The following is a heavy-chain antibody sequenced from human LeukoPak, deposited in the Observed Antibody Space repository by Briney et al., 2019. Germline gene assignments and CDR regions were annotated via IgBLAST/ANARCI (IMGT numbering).Heavy chain of an antibody. Sequence: SGPTLSKPTPTLTRTFTCSGFSLSTSPVGVGWIRQPPGKTLEWRALIYWDDDKLYIPSLKSRPIITKDISKNKVTLTITNMHPAATATYSCARFLVSLPDYWGQGALVSVSS. J-gene: IGHJ4*02. V-gene: IGHV2-5*02. CDR2: IYWDDDK. CDR3: ARFLVSLPDY. CDR1: GFSLSTSPVG.